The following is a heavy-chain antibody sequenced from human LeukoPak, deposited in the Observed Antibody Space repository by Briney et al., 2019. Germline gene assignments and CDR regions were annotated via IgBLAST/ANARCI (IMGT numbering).Heavy chain of an antibody. CDR1: AFTFSSYA. CDR3: AREGRNMGYSYGYNWFDP. Sequence: GRSMRLSCAASAFTFSSYAIHWVRQAPGKVLEWEAVISYDGSNKYYADSVKGRFTISRDNSKNALYLQMNSLRAEDTAVYYCAREGRNMGYSYGYNWFDPWGQGTLVTVSS. J-gene: IGHJ5*02. D-gene: IGHD5-18*01. V-gene: IGHV3-30-3*01. CDR2: ISYDGSNK.